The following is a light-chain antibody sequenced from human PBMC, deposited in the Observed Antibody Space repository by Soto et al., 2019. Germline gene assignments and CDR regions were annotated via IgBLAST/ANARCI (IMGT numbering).Light chain of an antibody. V-gene: IGKV2-28*01. Sequence: IVMTQSPLSLPVTPGDPASISCRSSQSLLHSNGYKFLHWYVQKPGQSPQLLIYLGSYRASGVPDRFTGNGAGADFTLKISRVEAEDVGVYYCMQALQTPFTFGPGTKVDIK. CDR1: QSLLHSNGYKF. J-gene: IGKJ3*01. CDR3: MQALQTPFT. CDR2: LGS.